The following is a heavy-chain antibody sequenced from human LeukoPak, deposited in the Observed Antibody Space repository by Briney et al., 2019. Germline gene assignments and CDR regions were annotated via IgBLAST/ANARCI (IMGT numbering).Heavy chain of an antibody. CDR3: ARGEPSLVIPKDGFDP. CDR1: GGPISSYY. V-gene: IGHV4-4*07. CDR2: IYTSGST. J-gene: IGHJ5*02. Sequence: PSETLSLTCTVSGGPISSYYWSWIRQPAGKGLEWIGRIYTSGSTNYNPSLKSRVTMSVDTSKNQFSLKLSSVTAADTAVYYCARGEPSLVIPKDGFDPWGQGTLVTVSS. D-gene: IGHD3-9*01.